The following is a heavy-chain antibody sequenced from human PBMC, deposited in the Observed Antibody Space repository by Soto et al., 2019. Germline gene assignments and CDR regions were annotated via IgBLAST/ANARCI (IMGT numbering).Heavy chain of an antibody. CDR3: ARVATGSYDWFDP. CDR2: INSDGTRT. J-gene: IGHJ5*02. D-gene: IGHD1-26*01. Sequence: EAQLVESGGDLVQPGGSLRLSCSASKFTFTNYWMHWVRQAPGKGLMWVSRINSDGTRTAYADSVKGRFTISRDNTKDTVFLYMADVRAEDTAVYYCARVATGSYDWFDPWGQGTLVTVSS. V-gene: IGHV3-74*01. CDR1: KFTFTNYW.